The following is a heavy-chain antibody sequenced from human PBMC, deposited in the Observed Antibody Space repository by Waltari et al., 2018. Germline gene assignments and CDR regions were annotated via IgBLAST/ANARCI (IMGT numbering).Heavy chain of an antibody. CDR3: ARDRARITMVRGATGY. CDR1: GYTFPGYY. Sequence: QVQLVQSGAEVKKPGASVKVSCKASGYTFPGYYMPWVRRAPGQGLEWMGWINPNSGGTNYAQKFQGRVTMTRDTSISTAYMELSRLRSDDTAVYYCARDRARITMVRGATGYWGQGTLVTVSS. V-gene: IGHV1-2*02. J-gene: IGHJ4*02. CDR2: INPNSGGT. D-gene: IGHD3-10*01.